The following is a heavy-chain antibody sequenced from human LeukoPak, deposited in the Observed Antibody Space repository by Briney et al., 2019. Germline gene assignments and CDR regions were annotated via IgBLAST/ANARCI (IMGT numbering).Heavy chain of an antibody. V-gene: IGHV3-30*02. CDR1: GFTFSSYG. D-gene: IGHD3-16*01. CDR2: IRYDGSNK. Sequence: GGSLRLSCAASGFTFSSYGMHWVRQAPGKGLEWVAFIRYDGSNKHYADSVKSRFTISRDNSKNTLYLQMNSLRAEDTAVYYCAKGFLRDYYYYMDVWGKGTTVTVSS. CDR3: AKGFLRDYYYYMDV. J-gene: IGHJ6*03.